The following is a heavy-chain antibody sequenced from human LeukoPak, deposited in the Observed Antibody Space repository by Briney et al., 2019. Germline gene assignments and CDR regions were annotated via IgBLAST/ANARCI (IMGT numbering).Heavy chain of an antibody. Sequence: AGGSLRLSCAASGFTVSSNYMSWVRQAPGKGLEWVSVIYSGGSTYYADSVKGRFTISSDNSKNTMYLQMNSLRAEDTAVYYCARHGVTPRTISKFYYYYGMDVWGQGNTVTVSS. J-gene: IGHJ6*02. D-gene: IGHD4-23*01. CDR3: ARHGVTPRTISKFYYYYGMDV. V-gene: IGHV3-66*02. CDR2: IYSGGST. CDR1: GFTVSSNY.